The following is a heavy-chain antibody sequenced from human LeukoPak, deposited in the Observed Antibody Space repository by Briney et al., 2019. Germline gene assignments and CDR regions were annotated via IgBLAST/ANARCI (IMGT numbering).Heavy chain of an antibody. CDR2: IYSGGTT. CDR1: GFTVSSNH. V-gene: IGHV3-53*05. CDR3: ARDGGAVVVPAAPFDY. D-gene: IGHD2-2*01. J-gene: IGHJ4*02. Sequence: GGSLRLSCAASGFTVSSNHMSWVRQAPGKGLNWVSIIYSGGTTYYADSVKGRFTISRDNSKNTLYLQMNSLRAEDTAVYYCARDGGAVVVPAAPFDYWGQGTLVTVSS.